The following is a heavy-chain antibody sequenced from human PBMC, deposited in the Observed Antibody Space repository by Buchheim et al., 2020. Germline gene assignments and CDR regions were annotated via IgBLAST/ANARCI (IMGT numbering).Heavy chain of an antibody. J-gene: IGHJ6*02. CDR3: ARDHYDFWSDSGYGMDV. D-gene: IGHD3-3*01. Sequence: EVQLVESGGGLVQPGGSLRLSCAASGFTFSSYEMNWVRQAPGKGLEWVSYISSSGSPIYYADYVKCRFTISRDNAKNSLSLQMNSLRAEDTAVYYCARDHYDFWSDSGYGMDVWGQGTT. CDR2: ISSSGSPI. V-gene: IGHV3-48*03. CDR1: GFTFSSYE.